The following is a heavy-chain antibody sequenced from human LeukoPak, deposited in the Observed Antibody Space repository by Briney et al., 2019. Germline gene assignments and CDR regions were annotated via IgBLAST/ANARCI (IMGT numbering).Heavy chain of an antibody. Sequence: GASVKVSCKASGYTFTSYGISWVRQAPGQGLEWMGWISAYNGNTNYAQKLQGRVTMTTDTSTSTAYMELRSLRSEDTAVYYCARGDIVVVPGEYYYYYGMDVWGQGTTVTVSS. CDR1: GYTFTSYG. V-gene: IGHV1-18*01. CDR3: ARGDIVVVPGEYYYYYGMDV. J-gene: IGHJ6*02. D-gene: IGHD2-2*01. CDR2: ISAYNGNT.